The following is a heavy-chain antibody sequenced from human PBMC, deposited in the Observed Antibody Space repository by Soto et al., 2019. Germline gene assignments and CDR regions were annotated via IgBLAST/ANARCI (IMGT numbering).Heavy chain of an antibody. D-gene: IGHD3-22*01. CDR2: IRDDGNNK. CDR3: ARDRGFSRGFYYFDYGMGV. V-gene: IGHV3-33*01. Sequence: GGFLRLSCAASGFTFTTSVMHWVRQAPGKGLEWVAVIRDDGNNKYYSDSVKGRFTISRDNSRHTLYLQMSGLRAEDTAVYYCARDRGFSRGFYYFDYGMGVWGQGTTVTVSS. J-gene: IGHJ6*02. CDR1: GFTFTTSV.